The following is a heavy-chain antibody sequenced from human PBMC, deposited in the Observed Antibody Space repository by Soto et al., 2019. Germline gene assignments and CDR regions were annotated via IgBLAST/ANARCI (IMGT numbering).Heavy chain of an antibody. Sequence: GGSLRLSCAASGFTFDDYAMHWVRQAPGKGLEWVSGISWNSGSIGYADSVKGRFTISRDNAKNSLYLQMNSLRAEDTAVYYCAKGHSSSDYYYGMDVWGQGTTVTVSS. CDR1: GFTFDDYA. D-gene: IGHD6-6*01. CDR3: AKGHSSSDYYYGMDV. V-gene: IGHV3-9*01. CDR2: ISWNSGSI. J-gene: IGHJ6*02.